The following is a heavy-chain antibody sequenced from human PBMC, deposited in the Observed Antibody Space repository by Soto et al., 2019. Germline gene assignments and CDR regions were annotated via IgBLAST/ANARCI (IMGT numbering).Heavy chain of an antibody. CDR3: ARVRWWSSTSCSRGVNNSIDS. J-gene: IGHJ5*01. CDR2: INHSGST. CDR1: GGSFSGSY. Sequence: SETLSLTCAVYGGSFSGSYWSWIRQPPGKGLEWIGEINHSGSTNYNPSLKSRVTISVDTSKNQFSLNLSTVTAADTAVYYCARVRWWSSTSCSRGVNNSIDSWGQGTLVTVSS. V-gene: IGHV4-34*01. D-gene: IGHD2-2*01.